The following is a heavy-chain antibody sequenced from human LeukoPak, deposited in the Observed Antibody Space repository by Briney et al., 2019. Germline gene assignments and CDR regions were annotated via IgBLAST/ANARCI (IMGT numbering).Heavy chain of an antibody. CDR3: ASLRGASYYYDSSGYLGY. J-gene: IGHJ4*02. Sequence: PSETLSLTCAVYGGSFSGYYWSWIRQPPGKGLEWIGEINHSGSTNYNPSLKSRVTISVDTSKNQFSLKLSSVTAADTAVYYCASLRGASYYYDSSGYLGYWGQGTLATVSS. V-gene: IGHV4-34*01. D-gene: IGHD3-22*01. CDR1: GGSFSGYY. CDR2: INHSGST.